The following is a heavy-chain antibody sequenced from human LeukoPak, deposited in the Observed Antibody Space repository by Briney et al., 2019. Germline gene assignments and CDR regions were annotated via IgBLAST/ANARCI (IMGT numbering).Heavy chain of an antibody. V-gene: IGHV3-21*01. J-gene: IGHJ4*02. D-gene: IGHD6-13*01. CDR2: ISSSSSYI. CDR3: ARDQDSSSSWYSTNHPLDY. Sequence: GGSLRLSCAASGSTFSSYSMNWVRQAPGKGLEWVSSISSSSSYIYYADSVKGRFTISRDNAKNSLYLQMNSLRAEDTAVYYCARDQDSSSSWYSTNHPLDYWGQGTLVTVSS. CDR1: GSTFSSYS.